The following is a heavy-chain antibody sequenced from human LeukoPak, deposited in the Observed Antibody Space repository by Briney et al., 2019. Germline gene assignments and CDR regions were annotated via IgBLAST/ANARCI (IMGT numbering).Heavy chain of an antibody. V-gene: IGHV3-23*01. CDR2: ISGSGGST. CDR1: GFTFSSYA. J-gene: IGHJ6*02. Sequence: PGGSLRLSCAASGFTFSSYAMSWVRQAPGKGLEWVSAISGSGGSTYYADSVKGRFTISRDNSKNTLYLQMNSLRAEDTAVYYCARVGYGSGSYYKDYYYYGMDVWGQGTTVTVSS. CDR3: ARVGYGSGSYYKDYYYYGMDV. D-gene: IGHD3-10*01.